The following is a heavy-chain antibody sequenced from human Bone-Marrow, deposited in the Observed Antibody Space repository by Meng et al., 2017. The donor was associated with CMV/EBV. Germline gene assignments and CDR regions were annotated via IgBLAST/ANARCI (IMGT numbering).Heavy chain of an antibody. J-gene: IGHJ4*02. CDR2: IRYDGSNK. CDR1: GFTFDDYA. D-gene: IGHD2-2*01. CDR3: LPAVASY. Sequence: GESLKISCAASGFTFDDYAMHWVRQAPGKGLEWVAFIRYDGSNKYYADSVKGRFTISRDNSKNTLYLQMNSLRAEDTAVYYCLPAVASYWGQGTLVTVSS. V-gene: IGHV3-30*02.